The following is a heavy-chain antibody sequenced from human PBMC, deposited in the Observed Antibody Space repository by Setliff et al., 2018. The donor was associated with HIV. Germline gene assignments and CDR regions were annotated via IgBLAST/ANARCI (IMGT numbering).Heavy chain of an antibody. CDR1: GGSISSSSYY. CDR3: ARHFSIFGVTIISNDAFDI. Sequence: SETLSLTCTVSGGSISSSSYYWGWVRQPPGKGLEWIGSVYYSGTTYYNPSLTSRVTISVDTSKNQFSLKLTSVTAADTALYYCARHFSIFGVTIISNDAFDIWGRGTMVTV. J-gene: IGHJ3*02. CDR2: VYYSGTT. D-gene: IGHD3-3*01. V-gene: IGHV4-39*01.